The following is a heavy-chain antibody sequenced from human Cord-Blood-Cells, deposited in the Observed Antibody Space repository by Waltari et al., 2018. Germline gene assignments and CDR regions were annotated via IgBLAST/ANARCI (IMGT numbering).Heavy chain of an antibody. Sequence: EVQLVESGGGLVKPGGSLRLSCAASGFTFSSYSMTWVRQAPGKGLEWVSSISSSSSYIYYADSVKGRFTISRDNAKNSLYLQMNSLRAEDTAVYYCAREPDYGGYFDYWGQGTLVTVSS. J-gene: IGHJ4*02. CDR1: GFTFSSYS. V-gene: IGHV3-21*01. CDR2: ISSSSSYI. D-gene: IGHD4-17*01. CDR3: AREPDYGGYFDY.